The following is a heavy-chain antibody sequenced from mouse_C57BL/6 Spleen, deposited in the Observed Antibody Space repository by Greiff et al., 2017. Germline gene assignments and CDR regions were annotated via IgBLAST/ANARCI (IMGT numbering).Heavy chain of an antibody. Sequence: QVHVKQSGAELVKPGASVKISCKASGYAFSSYWMNWVKQRPGKGLEWIGQIYPGDGDTNYNGKFKGKATLTADKSSSTAYMQLSSLTSEDSAVYFCARRGNQYYFDYWGQGTTLTVSS. J-gene: IGHJ2*01. D-gene: IGHD2-1*01. CDR1: GYAFSSYW. CDR3: ARRGNQYYFDY. CDR2: IYPGDGDT. V-gene: IGHV1-80*01.